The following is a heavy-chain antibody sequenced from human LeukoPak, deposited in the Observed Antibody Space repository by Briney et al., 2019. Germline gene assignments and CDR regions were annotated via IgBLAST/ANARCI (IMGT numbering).Heavy chain of an antibody. D-gene: IGHD6-19*01. CDR3: ARDRYSSGYSPFDY. CDR2: IYTSGST. Sequence: PSETLSLTCTVPGGSISSGSYYWSWIRQPAGKRLEWIGRIYTSGSTNYNPSLKSRVTISVDTSKNQFSLKLSSVTAADTAVYYCARDRYSSGYSPFDYWGQGTLVTVSS. V-gene: IGHV4-61*02. CDR1: GGSISSGSYY. J-gene: IGHJ4*02.